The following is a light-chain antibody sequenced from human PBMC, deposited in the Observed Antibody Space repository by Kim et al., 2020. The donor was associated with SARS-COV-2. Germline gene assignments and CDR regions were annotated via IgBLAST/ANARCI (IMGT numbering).Light chain of an antibody. Sequence: EIVLTQSPGTLSLSPGERATLSCRASQSVSSTYLAWYQQKPGQPPRLLIYGASSRATGIPDRFSGSGSGTDFTLTISRLEPEDFAEYYCQQYGSSPFTFGQGTKLEI. V-gene: IGKV3-20*01. CDR2: GAS. J-gene: IGKJ2*01. CDR1: QSVSSTY. CDR3: QQYGSSPFT.